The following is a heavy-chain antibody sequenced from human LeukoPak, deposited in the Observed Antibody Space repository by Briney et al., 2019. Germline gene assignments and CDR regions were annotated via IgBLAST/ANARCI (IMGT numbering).Heavy chain of an antibody. D-gene: IGHD2-2*01. V-gene: IGHV3-30*02. J-gene: IGHJ4*02. Sequence: GGSLRLSCAASGFTFSSYGMHWVRQAPGKGLEWVAFIRYDGSNKYYADSVKGRFTISRDNTLYLQMNSLRAEDTAVYYCAKDYCSSTSCFFFDYWGQGTLVTVSS. CDR3: AKDYCSSTSCFFFDY. CDR2: IRYDGSNK. CDR1: GFTFSSYG.